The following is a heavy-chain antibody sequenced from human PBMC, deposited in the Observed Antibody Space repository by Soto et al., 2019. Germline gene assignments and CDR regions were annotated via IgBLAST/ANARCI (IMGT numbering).Heavy chain of an antibody. CDR1: GFTFSNAW. J-gene: IGHJ5*02. V-gene: IGHV3-15*07. CDR3: TTHRNYYDSSGYYYLDWFDP. D-gene: IGHD3-22*01. CDR2: IKSKTDGGTT. Sequence: EVQLVESGGGLVKPGGSLRLSCAASGFTFSNAWMNWVRQAPGKGLEWVGRIKSKTDGGTTDYAAPVKGRFTISRDDSKDTLYLQMHSLRPEDTAGYYCTTHRNYYDSSGYYYLDWFDPGGQGTLVTVSS.